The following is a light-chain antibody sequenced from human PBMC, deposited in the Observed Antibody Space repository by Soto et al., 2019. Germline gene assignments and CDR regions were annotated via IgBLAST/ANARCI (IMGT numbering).Light chain of an antibody. Sequence: PGASAPLSCRASERVSTNLAWYQQTPGQAPRLLIYDASNRAPGIPPRFSGSGSGTDFTLTISRLEPEDFAVYYCQQYGSSLWTFGQGTKVDIK. CDR3: QQYGSSLWT. V-gene: IGKV3-20*01. J-gene: IGKJ1*01. CDR2: DAS. CDR1: ERVSTN.